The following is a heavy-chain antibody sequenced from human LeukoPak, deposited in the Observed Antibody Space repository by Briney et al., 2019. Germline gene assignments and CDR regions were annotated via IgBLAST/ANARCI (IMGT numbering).Heavy chain of an antibody. CDR2: INTDGSST. Sequence: GGSLRLSCAASGFTFSSYWMHWVRQAPGEGLVLVSRINTDGSSTIYADSVKGRFTISRDNAKNTLYLQMNSLRAEDTAVYYCARASIFGVNWFDPWGQGTLVTVSS. CDR3: ARASIFGVNWFDP. J-gene: IGHJ5*02. D-gene: IGHD3-3*01. V-gene: IGHV3-74*01. CDR1: GFTFSSYW.